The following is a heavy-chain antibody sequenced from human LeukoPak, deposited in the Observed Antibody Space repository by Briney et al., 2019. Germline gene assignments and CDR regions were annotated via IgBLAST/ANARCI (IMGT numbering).Heavy chain of an antibody. CDR1: GFTFSSYS. V-gene: IGHV3-21*01. CDR2: ISGSSSYI. D-gene: IGHD1-7*01. J-gene: IGHJ4*02. Sequence: PGGSLRLSCAASGFTFSSYSMNWVRQAPGKGLEWVSSISGSSSYIYYADSVKGRFTISRHNAKNSLYLQMNSLRAEDTAVYYCARGELPHLDYWGQGTLVTVSS. CDR3: ARGELPHLDY.